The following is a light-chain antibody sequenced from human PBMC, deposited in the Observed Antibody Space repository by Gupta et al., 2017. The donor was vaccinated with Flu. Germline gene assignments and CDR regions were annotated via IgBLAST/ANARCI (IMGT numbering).Light chain of an antibody. J-gene: IGLJ2*01. CDR2: QDF. V-gene: IGLV3-1*01. CDR3: QAWDSGTSVV. CDR1: KLGDKY. Sequence: SGDKLGDKYTCWYQQRPGQSPVLVIYQDFKRPSGIPERFSGSNSGNTATLTISGTQAMDEADYYCQAWDSGTSVVFGGGTKLTVL.